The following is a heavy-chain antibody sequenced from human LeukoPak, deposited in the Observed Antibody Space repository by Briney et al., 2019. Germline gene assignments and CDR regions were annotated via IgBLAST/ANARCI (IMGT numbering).Heavy chain of an antibody. CDR2: IYYSGST. CDR3: ARSYDSSGNYYVFDY. CDR1: GGSIKSYF. J-gene: IGHJ4*02. V-gene: IGHV4-59*01. Sequence: SETLSLTCTVSGGSIKSYFWSWIRQPPGKGLEWIGHIYYSGSTNYNPSLKSRVTISVDTSKNQFSLKLSSVTAADTAVYYCARSYDSSGNYYVFDYWGQGTLVTVSS. D-gene: IGHD3-22*01.